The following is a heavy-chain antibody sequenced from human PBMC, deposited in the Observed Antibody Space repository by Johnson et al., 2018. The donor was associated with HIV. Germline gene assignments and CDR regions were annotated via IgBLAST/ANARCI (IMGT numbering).Heavy chain of an antibody. J-gene: IGHJ3*02. V-gene: IGHV3-23*04. CDR1: GFIFSGYV. D-gene: IGHD6-19*01. CDR2: ISGSGDTT. Sequence: EVQLVESGGGLVQPGGSLRLSCAASGFIFSGYVMSWVRQAPGKGLEWVSAISGSGDTTFSADSVKGRFPISRDNSKNTLYLQMNSLRAEDTAVYYCAKDREWLVPTPLDAFDIWGQGTMVTVSS. CDR3: AKDREWLVPTPLDAFDI.